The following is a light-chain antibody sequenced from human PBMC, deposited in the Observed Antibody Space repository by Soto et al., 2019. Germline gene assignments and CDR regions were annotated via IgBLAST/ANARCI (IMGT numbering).Light chain of an antibody. CDR3: QQTYGTPPEDT. V-gene: IGKV1-39*01. J-gene: IGKJ3*01. Sequence: IQMTQSPSSLSASVGDRVTITCRASQSISNYLNWYQQKPGKAPKLLIYAASSLQSGVPSRFSGSGSGTDFTLTISSLQPEDFATNYCQQTYGTPPEDTFRPGTKVDIK. CDR2: AAS. CDR1: QSISNY.